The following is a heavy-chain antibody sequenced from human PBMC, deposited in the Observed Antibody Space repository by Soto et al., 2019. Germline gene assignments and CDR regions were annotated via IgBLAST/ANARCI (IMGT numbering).Heavy chain of an antibody. Sequence: QVQLVQSGAEVKKPGSSVKVSCKASGGTFSNCTITWVRQAPGQGLEWMGRIIPILDIANFAHKFQGRLTITADKSTTTAYMELSSLRSEDTAVYYCARSPLTMVQGVKGIDYWGQGTLVTVSS. CDR1: GGTFSNCT. CDR3: ARSPLTMVQGVKGIDY. J-gene: IGHJ4*02. D-gene: IGHD3-10*01. CDR2: IIPILDIA. V-gene: IGHV1-69*02.